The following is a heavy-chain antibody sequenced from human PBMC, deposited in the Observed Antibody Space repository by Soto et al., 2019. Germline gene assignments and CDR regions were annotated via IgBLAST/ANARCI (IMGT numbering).Heavy chain of an antibody. CDR1: GFTFSSYA. D-gene: IGHD2-8*01. Sequence: EVQLLESGGDLVQPGGSLRLSCAASGFTFSSYAMSWVRQAPGKGLEWVSAISGSGGSTYYADSVKGRFTISRDNSKNTLYLQMNSLRAEDTAVYYCAKLHCTNGVCYTGYFDYWGQGTLVTVSS. CDR2: ISGSGGST. J-gene: IGHJ4*02. CDR3: AKLHCTNGVCYTGYFDY. V-gene: IGHV3-23*01.